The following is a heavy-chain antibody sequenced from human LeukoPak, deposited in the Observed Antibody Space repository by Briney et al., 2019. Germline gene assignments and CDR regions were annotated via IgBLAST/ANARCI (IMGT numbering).Heavy chain of an antibody. CDR1: GYTFTSYD. CDR3: ARGRNIVGAIGVNY. CDR2: MNPNSGNT. V-gene: IGHV1-8*01. D-gene: IGHD1-26*01. Sequence: ASVKVSCKASGYTFTSYDINWVRQATGQGLEWMGWMNPNSGNTGYAQKFQGRVTMTRNTSISTAYMELSSLRSEDTAVYYCARGRNIVGAIGVNYWAQGTLVTVSS. J-gene: IGHJ4*02.